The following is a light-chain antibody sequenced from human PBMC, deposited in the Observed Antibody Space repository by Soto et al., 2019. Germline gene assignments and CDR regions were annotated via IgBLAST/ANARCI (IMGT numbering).Light chain of an antibody. CDR1: SSDVGGYDY. Sequence: QSVLTQPASVSGSPGQSITISCTGTSSDVGGYDYVSWYQQHPGKAPKLMIYEVSDRPLGVSSRFSGSKSGNTASLIISGLQAEDEAFYYCSSYTNKYRLPYVFGTGTKVTVL. J-gene: IGLJ1*01. CDR2: EVS. V-gene: IGLV2-14*01. CDR3: SSYTNKYRLPYV.